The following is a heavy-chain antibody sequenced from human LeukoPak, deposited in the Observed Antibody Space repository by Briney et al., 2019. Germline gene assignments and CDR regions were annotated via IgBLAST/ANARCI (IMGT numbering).Heavy chain of an antibody. J-gene: IGHJ4*02. CDR1: GFTFSNAW. Sequence: GGSLRLSCAASGFTFSNAWMSWVRQAPGKGLEWVGRIKSKTDGGTTDYAAPVKGRFTISRDDSKNTLYLQMNSLKTEDIAVYYCTTVQTHYCSSTSCYPFDYWGQGTLVTVSS. V-gene: IGHV3-15*01. D-gene: IGHD2-2*01. CDR2: IKSKTDGGTT. CDR3: TTVQTHYCSSTSCYPFDY.